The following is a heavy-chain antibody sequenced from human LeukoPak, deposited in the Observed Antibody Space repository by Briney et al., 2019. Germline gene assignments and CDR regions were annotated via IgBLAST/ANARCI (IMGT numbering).Heavy chain of an antibody. Sequence: GRSLRLSCAASGFTFSSYGMHWVRQAPGKGLEWVAVISYDGSNKYYADSVKGRFTISRDNSKNTLYLQMNSLRAEDTAVYYCAKGDWFDPWGQGTLVTVSS. J-gene: IGHJ5*02. CDR2: ISYDGSNK. V-gene: IGHV3-30*18. CDR1: GFTFSSYG. CDR3: AKGDWFDP.